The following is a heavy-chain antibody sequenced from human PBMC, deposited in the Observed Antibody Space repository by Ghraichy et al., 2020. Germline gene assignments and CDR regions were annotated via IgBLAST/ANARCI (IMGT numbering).Heavy chain of an antibody. CDR2: ISSSNSTI. CDR1: GFTFRSYS. D-gene: IGHD1-26*01. V-gene: IGHV3-48*01. CDR3: ARASGGSYFRAADY. J-gene: IGHJ4*02. Sequence: GGSLRLSCAASGFTFRSYSMNWVRQAPGKRLEWVSYISSSNSTIYYADSLKGRFTISRDNAKNSLYLQMNSLRGEDTAVYYCARASGGSYFRAADYWGQGTLVTVSS.